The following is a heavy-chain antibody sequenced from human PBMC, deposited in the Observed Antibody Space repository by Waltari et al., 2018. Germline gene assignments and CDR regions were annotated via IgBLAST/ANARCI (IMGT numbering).Heavy chain of an antibody. CDR2: INYDGRQK. CDR3: AKSRGFEY. CDR1: GFTFSRYW. D-gene: IGHD3-10*01. J-gene: IGHJ4*02. V-gene: IGHV3-7*01. Sequence: EVQLVESGGGLVQPGGSLRLCCEASGFTFSRYWMSWVRQTPGKGLEWVANINYDGRQKYYVDSVKGRFAISRDNARNSVYLQMNSLRVEDTAVYYCAKSRGFEYWGQGALITVSS.